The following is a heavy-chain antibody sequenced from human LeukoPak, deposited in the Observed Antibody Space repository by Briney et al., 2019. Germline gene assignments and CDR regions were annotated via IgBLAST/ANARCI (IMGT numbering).Heavy chain of an antibody. CDR1: GSTFSSYS. J-gene: IGHJ3*02. CDR3: ARDGLDRGYYDAFDI. Sequence: GGSLRLSCAASGSTFSSYSMNWVRQAPGKGLEWVSSISSSSSYIYYADSVKGRFTISRDNAKNSLYLQMNSLRAEDTAVYYCARDGLDRGYYDAFDIWGQGTMVTVSS. CDR2: ISSSSSYI. V-gene: IGHV3-21*01. D-gene: IGHD3-22*01.